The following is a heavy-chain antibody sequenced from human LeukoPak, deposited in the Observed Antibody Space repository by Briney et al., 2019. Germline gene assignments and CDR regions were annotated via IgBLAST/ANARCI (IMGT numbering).Heavy chain of an antibody. CDR3: ARDLGAVNYDILTGYHVAYYFDY. CDR1: GGSISSSSYY. D-gene: IGHD3-9*01. Sequence: SETLSLTCTVSGGSISSSSYYWGWIRQPPGKGLEWIGSIYYSGSTYYNPSLKSRVTISVDTSKNQFSLKLSSVTAADTAVYYCARDLGAVNYDILTGYHVAYYFDYWGQGTLVTVSS. CDR2: IYYSGST. V-gene: IGHV4-39*07. J-gene: IGHJ4*02.